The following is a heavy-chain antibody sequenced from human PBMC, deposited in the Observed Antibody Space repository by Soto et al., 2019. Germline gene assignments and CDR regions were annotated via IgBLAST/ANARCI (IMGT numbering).Heavy chain of an antibody. V-gene: IGHV1-69*02. CDR2: IIPILGIA. Sequence: QVQLVQSGAEVKKPGSSVKVSCKASGGTFSSYTISWVRQAPGQGLEWMGRIIPILGIANYAQKYQRRVTITADNSTSTAYMELSSLRSEDTAVYYCARAYCGGDCYPSKYYYYYYYMDVWGKGTTVTVSS. CDR3: ARAYCGGDCYPSKYYYYYYYMDV. J-gene: IGHJ6*03. D-gene: IGHD2-21*01. CDR1: GGTFSSYT.